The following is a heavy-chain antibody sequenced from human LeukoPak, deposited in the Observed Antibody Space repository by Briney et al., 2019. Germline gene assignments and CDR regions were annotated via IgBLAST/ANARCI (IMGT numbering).Heavy chain of an antibody. Sequence: GGSLRLSCAASGLTFDDYAMHWVRQAPGKGLEWVSGISWNSGSIGYADSVKGRFTISRDNAKNSLYLQMNSLRAEDTALYYCAKDTEHLIAAAGDWGQGTLVTVSS. CDR1: GLTFDDYA. CDR2: ISWNSGSI. CDR3: AKDTEHLIAAAGD. D-gene: IGHD6-13*01. V-gene: IGHV3-9*01. J-gene: IGHJ4*02.